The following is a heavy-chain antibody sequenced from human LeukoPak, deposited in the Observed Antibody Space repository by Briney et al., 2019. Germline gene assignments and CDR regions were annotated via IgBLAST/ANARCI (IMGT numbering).Heavy chain of an antibody. CDR1: GGSISTYH. V-gene: IGHV4-59*08. CDR3: ARQQEVDDWGGSCFFDY. D-gene: IGHD3-9*01. Sequence: SETLSLTCTVSGGSISTYHWSWVRQPPGKGRQWIGYIDYSGSTKYNPSLKSRITISVDTSKSQFSLKLSSVTAADTAVYYCARQQEVDDWGGSCFFDYWGRGTLVTVSS. J-gene: IGHJ4*02. CDR2: IDYSGST.